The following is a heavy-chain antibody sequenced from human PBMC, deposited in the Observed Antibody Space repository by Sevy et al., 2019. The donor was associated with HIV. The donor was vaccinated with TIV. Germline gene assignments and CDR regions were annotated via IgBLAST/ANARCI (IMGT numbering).Heavy chain of an antibody. Sequence: GGSLRLSCAASGFTFSSYGMHWVRQAPGKGLEWVAVISYDGSNKYYADSVKGRFTISRDNSKKTLYLQMNSLRAEDTAVYYCAKGGGDYYYYYYYMDVWGKGTTVTVSS. CDR3: AKGGGDYYYYYYYMDV. D-gene: IGHD2-21*02. CDR2: ISYDGSNK. V-gene: IGHV3-30*18. CDR1: GFTFSSYG. J-gene: IGHJ6*03.